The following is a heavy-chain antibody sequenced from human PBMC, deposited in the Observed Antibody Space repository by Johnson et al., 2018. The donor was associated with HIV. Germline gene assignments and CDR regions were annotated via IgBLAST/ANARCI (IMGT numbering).Heavy chain of an antibody. CDR1: GFTFSSYC. J-gene: IGHJ3*01. V-gene: IGHV3-7*01. D-gene: IGHD3-3*02. CDR3: TRAQLIFPKNAFDF. CDR2: IKQNGSDI. Sequence: VQLVESGGGLVQPGGSLRLSCAASGFTFSSYCMSWVRQAPGKGLESVASIKQNGSDIYYVDSVKGRFTISRNNTKNSVYLLMNSRSVEDTALYYWTRAQLIFPKNAFDFWGQGTMVTVSS.